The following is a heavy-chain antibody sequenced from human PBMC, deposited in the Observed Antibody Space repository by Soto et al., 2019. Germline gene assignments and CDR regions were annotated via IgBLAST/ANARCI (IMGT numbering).Heavy chain of an antibody. J-gene: IGHJ4*02. CDR3: ANGCGGTCYSRIHY. CDR2: ISDSGGST. V-gene: IGHV3-23*01. CDR1: GFTFSSYA. D-gene: IGHD2-15*01. Sequence: ASGGGLVQPGGSLRLSCAASGFTFSSYAMSWVRQAPGKGLEWVSGISDSGGSTYYADSVKGRFTISRDNSKNTLYLQMDSLRAEDTAVYYCANGCGGTCYSRIHYWGQGTLVTVSS.